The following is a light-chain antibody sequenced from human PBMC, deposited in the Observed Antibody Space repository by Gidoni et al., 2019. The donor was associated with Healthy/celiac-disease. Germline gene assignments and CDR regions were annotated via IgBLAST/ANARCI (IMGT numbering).Light chain of an antibody. CDR1: QGISSY. V-gene: IGKV1-9*01. CDR2: AAS. CDR3: QQLNSYPPDT. J-gene: IGKJ2*01. Sequence: DILLTQSPSFLSASVGDRVTITCRARQGISSYLAWYQQKPGKAPKLLIYAASTLQSGVPSRFSGSGSGTEFTLTVSSLQPEDFATYYCQQLNSYPPDTFGQGTKLEIK.